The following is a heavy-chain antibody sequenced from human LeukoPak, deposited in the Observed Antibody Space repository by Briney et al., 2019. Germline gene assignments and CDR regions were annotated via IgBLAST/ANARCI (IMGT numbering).Heavy chain of an antibody. J-gene: IGHJ5*02. CDR1: GGSISSYY. V-gene: IGHV4-4*07. Sequence: PSETLSLTCTVSGGSISSYYWNWIRQPAGKGLEWIGRIYTSGSTNYNPSLRSRVTMSVDTSKNQFSLKLSSVTAADTAVYYCARYNYDFWSGYSKWFDPWGQGTLVTVSS. CDR3: ARYNYDFWSGYSKWFDP. CDR2: IYTSGST. D-gene: IGHD3-3*01.